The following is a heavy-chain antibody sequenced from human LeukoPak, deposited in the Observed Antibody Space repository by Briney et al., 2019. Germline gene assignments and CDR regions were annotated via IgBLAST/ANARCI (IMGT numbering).Heavy chain of an antibody. V-gene: IGHV4-4*02. Sequence: SETLSLTCAVSGGSISSSNWWSWVRQPPGKRLEWIGEIYHSGSTNYNPSLKSRVTISVDKSKNQFSLKLSSVTAADTAVYYCAKIMGRGYCTSTSCRGDWFDPWGQGTLVTVSS. D-gene: IGHD2-2*01. J-gene: IGHJ5*02. CDR1: GGSISSSNW. CDR2: IYHSGST. CDR3: AKIMGRGYCTSTSCRGDWFDP.